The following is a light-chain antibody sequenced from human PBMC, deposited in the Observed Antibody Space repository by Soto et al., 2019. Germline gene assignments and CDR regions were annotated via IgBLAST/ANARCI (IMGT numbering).Light chain of an antibody. V-gene: IGLV2-14*01. CDR3: SSYTSTNV. J-gene: IGLJ1*01. CDR2: DVS. Sequence: QSALTQPDSVSGSPGQTITISSTGTSSDVGGYNYVSWYQQHPGKAPKLIIYDVSNRPSGVSNRFSGSKSGNTASLTISGLQAEDEAEYYCSSYTSTNVFGTGTKLTVL. CDR1: SSDVGGYNY.